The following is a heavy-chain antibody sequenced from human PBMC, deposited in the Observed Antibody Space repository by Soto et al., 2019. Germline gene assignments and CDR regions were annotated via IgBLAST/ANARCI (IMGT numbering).Heavy chain of an antibody. CDR1: GGSISSYY. Sequence: QVQLQESGPGLVKPSETLSLTCTVSGGSISSYYWCWIRQPPGKGLEWIGYIYSSGSTNYNPSLKSRVTISVDTSKNQFSLKLNSVTAADTAVYCCARGKGKGWFDPWGQGTLVTVSS. D-gene: IGHD3-10*01. J-gene: IGHJ5*02. CDR2: IYSSGST. CDR3: ARGKGKGWFDP. V-gene: IGHV4-59*13.